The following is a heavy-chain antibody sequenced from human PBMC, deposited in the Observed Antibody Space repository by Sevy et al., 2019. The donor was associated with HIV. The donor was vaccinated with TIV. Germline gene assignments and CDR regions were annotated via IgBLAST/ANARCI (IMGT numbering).Heavy chain of an antibody. V-gene: IGHV3-21*01. CDR2: ISSSSSYI. CDR3: ARESPTYYYYYYMDV. Sequence: GGSLRLSCAASGFTFSSYSMNWVRQAPGKGLEWVSSISSSSSYIYYADSVKGRFTISRDNAKNSLYLQMNSLRAEDTAVYYRARESPTYYYYYYMDVWGKGTTVTVSS. J-gene: IGHJ6*03. CDR1: GFTFSSYS.